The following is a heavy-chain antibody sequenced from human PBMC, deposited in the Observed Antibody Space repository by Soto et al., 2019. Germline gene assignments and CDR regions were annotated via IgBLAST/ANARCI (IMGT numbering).Heavy chain of an antibody. CDR3: ARKSSTSDD. CDR1: GGSISNYY. CDR2: IFHSGNT. Sequence: SETLSLTCTVSGGSISNYYWSWIRQPPGKGLEWIGYIFHSGNTNYNPSLKSRVTISVDTSKNRFSLKLSSVTAADTAVYYCARKSSTSDDCGQGTGVTVSS. V-gene: IGHV4-59*01. D-gene: IGHD2-2*01. J-gene: IGHJ4*02.